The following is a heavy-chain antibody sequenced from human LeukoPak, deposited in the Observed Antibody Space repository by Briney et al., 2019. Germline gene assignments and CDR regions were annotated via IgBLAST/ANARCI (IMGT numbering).Heavy chain of an antibody. CDR3: AKASEYVGYSPFDY. V-gene: IGHV3-30*18. CDR2: ISYDGSNK. Sequence: SCKVSGYTLTALSIHWVRQAPGKGLEWVAVISYDGSNKYYADSVKGRFTISRDNSKNTLYLQMNSLRAEDTAVYYCAKASEYVGYSPFDYWGQGTLVTVSS. CDR1: GYTLTALS. J-gene: IGHJ4*02. D-gene: IGHD2-15*01.